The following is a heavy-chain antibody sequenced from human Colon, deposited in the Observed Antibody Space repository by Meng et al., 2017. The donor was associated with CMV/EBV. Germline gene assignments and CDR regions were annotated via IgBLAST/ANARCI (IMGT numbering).Heavy chain of an antibody. CDR3: ARPSDNGWYYFDS. D-gene: IGHD6-19*01. CDR1: GGSISSSSLY. CDR2: IHHSGNT. V-gene: IGHV4-39*01. J-gene: IGHJ4*02. Sequence: GSLRLSCTVSGGSISSSSLYWGWIRQPPGRGLEWIGSIHHSGNTYRNPSLWGRVSMSVDTSKNQFSLNLSSVTAADTSIYYCARPSDNGWYYFDSWGQGTLVTVSS.